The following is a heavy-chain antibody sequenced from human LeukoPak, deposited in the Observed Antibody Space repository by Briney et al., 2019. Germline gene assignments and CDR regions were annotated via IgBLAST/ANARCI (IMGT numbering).Heavy chain of an antibody. D-gene: IGHD3-22*01. J-gene: IGHJ4*02. CDR1: GGSFSGYY. CDR3: ARGGVSRRTYYYDSSGYRPFDY. Sequence: SETLSLTCAVYGGSFSGYYWSWIRQPPGKGLEWIGEINHSGSTNYNPSLKSRVTISVDTSKNKFSLKLSSVTAADTAVYYCARGGVSRRTYYYDSSGYRPFDYWGQGTLVTVSS. V-gene: IGHV4-34*01. CDR2: INHSGST.